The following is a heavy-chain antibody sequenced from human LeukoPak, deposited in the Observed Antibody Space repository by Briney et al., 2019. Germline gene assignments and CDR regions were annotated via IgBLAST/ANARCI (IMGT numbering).Heavy chain of an antibody. V-gene: IGHV3-74*01. CDR3: ARYSSSSGGASHYLDY. CDR2: ISGDGSMT. Sequence: GGSLRLSCAVSGFTFRSYWMHWVRQAPGKGLVWASRISGDGSMTNYADSVKGRFTISRDNAKNTVYLQMNSLRAEDTTVYYCARYSSSSGGASHYLDYWGQGTLVTVSS. CDR1: GFTFRSYW. D-gene: IGHD6-6*01. J-gene: IGHJ4*02.